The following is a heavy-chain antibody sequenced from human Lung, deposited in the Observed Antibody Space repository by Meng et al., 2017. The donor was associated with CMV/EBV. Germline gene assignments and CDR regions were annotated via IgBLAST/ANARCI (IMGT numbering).Heavy chain of an antibody. CDR1: GLSLRNYA. CDR3: ARDSEYGDFKFDQ. D-gene: IGHD4-17*01. J-gene: IGHJ4*02. CDR2: TPYDGNKK. Sequence: GESXKISCAASGLSLRNYAIHWVRQAPGKGLEWVAVTPYDGNKKYYADSVKGRFTISRDNPKNTLFLQMNSLRADDTAVYYCARDSEYGDFKFDQGGQETLVTVSS. V-gene: IGHV3-30*04.